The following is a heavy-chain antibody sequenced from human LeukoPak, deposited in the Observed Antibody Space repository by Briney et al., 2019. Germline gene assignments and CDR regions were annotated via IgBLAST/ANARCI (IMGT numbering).Heavy chain of an antibody. CDR1: GGSISSGSYY. V-gene: IGHV4-61*02. CDR2: IYTSGST. Sequence: SETLSLTCTVSGGSISSGSYYWSWIRQPAGKGLEWIGRIYTSGSTNYNPSLKSRVTKSVDTSKNQFSLKLSSVTAADTAVYYCARVGWNSYYDSSGYYYRFDYWGQGTLVTVSS. J-gene: IGHJ4*02. CDR3: ARVGWNSYYDSSGYYYRFDY. D-gene: IGHD3-22*01.